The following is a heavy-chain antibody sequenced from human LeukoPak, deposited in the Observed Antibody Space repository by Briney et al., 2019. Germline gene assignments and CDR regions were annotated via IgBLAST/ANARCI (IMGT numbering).Heavy chain of an antibody. V-gene: IGHV3-21*04. CDR1: GFTFSSYS. CDR2: ISSSSSYI. Sequence: GGSLRLSCAASGFTFSSYSMNWVRQAPWKGLEWVSSISSSSSYIYYADSVKGRFTISRDNAKNSLYLQMNSLRAEDTALYYCAKDISSSGWFDYWGQGTLVTVSS. CDR3: AKDISSSGWFDY. J-gene: IGHJ4*02. D-gene: IGHD6-19*01.